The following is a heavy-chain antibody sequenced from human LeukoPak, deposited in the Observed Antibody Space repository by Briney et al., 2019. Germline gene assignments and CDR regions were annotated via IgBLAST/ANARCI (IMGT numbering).Heavy chain of an antibody. CDR3: AKSYYDSSGYYRN. CDR2: ISYDGSNK. CDR1: GFTFSSYG. D-gene: IGHD3-22*01. V-gene: IGHV3-30*18. Sequence: GGSLRLSCAASGFTFSSYGMHWVRQAPGKGLEWVAVISYDGSNKYYADSVKGRFTTSRDNSKNTLYLHMNSLRAEDTAVYYCAKSYYDSSGYYRNWGQGTLVTISS. J-gene: IGHJ4*02.